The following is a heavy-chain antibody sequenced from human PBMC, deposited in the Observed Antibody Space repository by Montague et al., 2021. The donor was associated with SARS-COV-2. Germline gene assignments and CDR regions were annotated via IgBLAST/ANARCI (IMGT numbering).Heavy chain of an antibody. Sequence: SETLSLTCAVHGGSFSTYSWNWIRQPPGKGLEWIGEIHHGGSTNYNPSLKSRVTISADTSKNQFSLKLTYVAAADTAVYYCARLGDGVVPSPILGVGPYYCYNYMDVWGNGTKVTVAS. CDR1: GGSFSTYS. CDR3: ARLGDGVVPSPILGVGPYYCYNYMDV. V-gene: IGHV4-34*01. J-gene: IGHJ6*03. CDR2: IHHGGST. D-gene: IGHD2-2*02.